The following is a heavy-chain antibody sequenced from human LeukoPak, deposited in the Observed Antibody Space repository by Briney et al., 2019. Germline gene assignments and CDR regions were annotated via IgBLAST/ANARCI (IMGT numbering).Heavy chain of an antibody. V-gene: IGHV4-59*01. J-gene: IGHJ3*02. CDR2: IYYSGST. CDR3: ARYSGSYPHDAFDI. CDR1: GGSISSYY. Sequence: SETLSLTCTVSGGSISSYYWSWIRQPPGKGLEWIGYIYYSGSTNYNPSLKSRVTISVDTSKNQFSLKLSSVTAADTAVYYCARYSGSYPHDAFDIWGQGTMVTVSS. D-gene: IGHD1-26*01.